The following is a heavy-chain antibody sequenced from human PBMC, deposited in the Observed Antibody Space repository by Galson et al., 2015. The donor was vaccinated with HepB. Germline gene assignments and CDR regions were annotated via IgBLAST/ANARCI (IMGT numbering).Heavy chain of an antibody. CDR3: AREYSSGWDRLDY. CDR2: ISSDGSST. CDR1: GFTFSTYW. Sequence: SLRLSCAASGFTFSTYWMHWVRQAPGKGLVWVSRISSDGSSTTYADSVKGRFTISRDNAKNTLYLQMNGLRAEDTAVYSCAREYSSGWDRLDYWGQGTLVTVSS. D-gene: IGHD6-19*01. V-gene: IGHV3-74*01. J-gene: IGHJ4*02.